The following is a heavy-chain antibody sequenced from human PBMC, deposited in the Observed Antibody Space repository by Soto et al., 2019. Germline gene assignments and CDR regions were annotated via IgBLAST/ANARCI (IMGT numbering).Heavy chain of an antibody. CDR3: ARGRGYSGYDSYYYYYMGV. J-gene: IGHJ6*03. CDR2: ISAYNGNT. V-gene: IGHV1-18*01. Sequence: ASVKVSCKDSGYTFTSCGSSWVRQAPGQGLEWMGWISAYNGNTNYAQKLQGRVTMTTDTSTSTAYMELRSLRSDDTAVYYCARGRGYSGYDSYYYYYMGVWCKGTTVTVS. CDR1: GYTFTSCG. D-gene: IGHD5-12*01.